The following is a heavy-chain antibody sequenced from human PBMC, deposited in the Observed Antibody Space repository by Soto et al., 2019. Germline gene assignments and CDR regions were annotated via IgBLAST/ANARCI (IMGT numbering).Heavy chain of an antibody. D-gene: IGHD3-3*01. Sequence: SVKVSCKASGGTFSSYAISWVRQAPGQGLEWMGGIIPIFGTANYAQKFQGRVTITVDESTSTAYMELSSLRSEDTAVYYCARQSFGVVISYYYYGMDVWGQGTTVTVSS. CDR1: GGTFSSYA. V-gene: IGHV1-69*13. CDR3: ARQSFGVVISYYYYGMDV. J-gene: IGHJ6*02. CDR2: IIPIFGTA.